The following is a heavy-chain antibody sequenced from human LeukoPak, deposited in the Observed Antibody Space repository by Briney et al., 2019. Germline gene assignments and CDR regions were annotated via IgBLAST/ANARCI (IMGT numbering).Heavy chain of an antibody. CDR2: INWNGGST. CDR1: GFTFDDYG. J-gene: IGHJ4*02. CDR3: ARDAFSRDGLN. V-gene: IGHV3-20*04. D-gene: IGHD5-24*01. Sequence: GSGGSLRLSCAASGFTFDDYGMSWVRQAPGKGLEWVSGINWNGGSTGYADSVKGRFTISRDSAKNSLYLQMNSLRAEDTAMYYCARDAFSRDGLNWGQGTLVTVSS.